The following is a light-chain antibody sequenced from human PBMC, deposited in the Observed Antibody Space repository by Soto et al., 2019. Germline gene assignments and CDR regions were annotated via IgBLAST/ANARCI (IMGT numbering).Light chain of an antibody. CDR3: CSYAGSSTLV. J-gene: IGLJ2*01. CDR1: SSDVGSYNL. Sequence: QSALTQPASVSGSPGQSITSSCTGTSSDVGSYNLVSWYQQHPGKAPKLMIYEGSKRPSGVSKRFSGSKSGNTASLTISGLQAEDEADYYCCSYAGSSTLVFGGGTKLTVL. CDR2: EGS. V-gene: IGLV2-23*01.